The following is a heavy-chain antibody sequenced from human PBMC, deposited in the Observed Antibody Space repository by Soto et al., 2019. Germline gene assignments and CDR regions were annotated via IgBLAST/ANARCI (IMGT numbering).Heavy chain of an antibody. CDR3: ARLEGLATISYYFAF. Sequence: QLQLQESGPGLVKPSETLSLTCSVSDDSINSDKYYWGWIRQPPGKGLEWIGSIYYRGNAYYNPSLQTRVTISLDKSKSQFSLKLNSVTAADSAVYFCARLEGLATISYYFAFWGREPWSPSPQ. J-gene: IGHJ4*02. V-gene: IGHV4-39*01. CDR1: DDSINSDKYY. CDR2: IYYRGNA. D-gene: IGHD3-9*01.